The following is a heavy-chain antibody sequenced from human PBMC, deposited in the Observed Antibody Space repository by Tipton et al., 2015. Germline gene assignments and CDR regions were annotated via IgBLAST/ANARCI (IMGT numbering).Heavy chain of an antibody. CDR3: AKDHISRPFFGAFAAVSQMDV. D-gene: IGHD3-10*01. V-gene: IGHV3-33*06. Sequence: RSLRLSCAASGFNFSNYDMYWVCQAPGKGLEWVAVIWYDGSNKYYADSVKGRFTISRDNSKNTLFLQMNSLRAEDTAVFYCAKDHISRPFFGAFAAVSQMDVWGQGTTVTVSS. CDR1: GFNFSNYD. J-gene: IGHJ6*02. CDR2: IWYDGSNK.